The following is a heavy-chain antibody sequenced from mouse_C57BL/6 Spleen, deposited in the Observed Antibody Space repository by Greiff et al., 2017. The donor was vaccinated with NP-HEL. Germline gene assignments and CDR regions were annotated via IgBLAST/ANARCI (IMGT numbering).Heavy chain of an antibody. CDR2: IYPSDSET. CDR1: GYTFTSYW. V-gene: IGHV1-61*01. J-gene: IGHJ1*03. CDR3: ARLGYFDV. Sequence: QGQLQQPGGELGRPGCSVKLSCKASGYTFTSYWMDWVKQRPGQGLEWIGNIYPSDSETHYNQKFKDKATLTVDKSSSTAYMQLSSLTSEDSAVYYCARLGYFDVWGTGTTVTVSS.